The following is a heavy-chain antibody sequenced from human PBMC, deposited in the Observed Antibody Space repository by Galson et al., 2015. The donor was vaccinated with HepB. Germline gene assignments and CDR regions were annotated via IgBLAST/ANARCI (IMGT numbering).Heavy chain of an antibody. CDR3: ARVDSSGYYFDY. Sequence: SLRLSCAASGFTFSSYDMHWVRQATGKGLEWVSAIGTAGDTYYPGSVKGRFTISRENAKNSLYLQMNSLRAGDTAVYYCARVDSSGYYFDYWGQGTLVTVSS. D-gene: IGHD3-22*01. V-gene: IGHV3-13*01. CDR2: IGTAGDT. J-gene: IGHJ4*02. CDR1: GFTFSSYD.